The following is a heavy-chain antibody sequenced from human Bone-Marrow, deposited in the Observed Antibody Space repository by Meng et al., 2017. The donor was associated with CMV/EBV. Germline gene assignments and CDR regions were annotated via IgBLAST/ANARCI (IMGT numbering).Heavy chain of an antibody. V-gene: IGHV3-9*01. CDR3: AKDISHQLRYMDV. Sequence: SLKISCAASGFTFDDYAMHWVRQAPGKGLEWVSGISWNSGSIGYADSVKGRFTISRDNAKNSLYLQMNSLRAEDTALYYCAKDISHQLRYMDVWGQGTTVTVSS. D-gene: IGHD2-2*02. J-gene: IGHJ6*02. CDR2: ISWNSGSI. CDR1: GFTFDDYA.